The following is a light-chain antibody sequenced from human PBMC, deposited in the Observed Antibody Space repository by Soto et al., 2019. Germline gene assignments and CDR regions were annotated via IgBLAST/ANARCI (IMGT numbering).Light chain of an antibody. CDR1: SSNIGTGYD. J-gene: IGLJ2*01. Sequence: QSVLTQPPSVSGAPGQRVTISCTGSSSNIGTGYDVHWYQQRPGTAPKLLIHGNTNRPSGVPDRFSGSKSGTSASLAITGLQAEDEADYYCQSYDSSLHVVFGGGTQLTVL. CDR3: QSYDSSLHVV. V-gene: IGLV1-40*01. CDR2: GNT.